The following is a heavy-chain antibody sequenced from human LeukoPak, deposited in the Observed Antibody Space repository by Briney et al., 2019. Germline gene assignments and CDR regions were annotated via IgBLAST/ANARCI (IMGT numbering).Heavy chain of an antibody. CDR2: IYYSGST. Sequence: SETLSLTCTVSGGSISSYYWSWIRQPPGKGLEWIGYIYYSGSTNYNPSPKSRVTISVDTSKNQFSLKLSSVTAADTAVYYCASYKGGYYDILTGWGRKYAFDIWGQGTMVTVSS. V-gene: IGHV4-59*01. CDR1: GGSISSYY. J-gene: IGHJ3*02. CDR3: ASYKGGYYDILTGWGRKYAFDI. D-gene: IGHD3-9*01.